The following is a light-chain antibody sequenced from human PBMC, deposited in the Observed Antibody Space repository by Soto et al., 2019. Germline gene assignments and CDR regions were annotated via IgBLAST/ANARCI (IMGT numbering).Light chain of an antibody. CDR3: CSYAGSYTFYV. J-gene: IGLJ1*01. V-gene: IGLV2-11*01. CDR1: SREIGGYNY. Sequence: QSALTQPRSVSGSPGQSVTISCTGASREIGGYNYVSWYQQYPGKAPKLLIYDVTKRPSGVPDRFSGSKSGYTASLTISALRAVDDADYSCCSYAGSYTFYVFXSGTKLTVL. CDR2: DVT.